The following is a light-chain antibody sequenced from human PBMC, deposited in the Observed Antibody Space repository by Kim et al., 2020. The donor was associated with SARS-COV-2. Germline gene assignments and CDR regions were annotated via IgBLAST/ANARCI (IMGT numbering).Light chain of an antibody. CDR3: SAWDDSLKGPV. CDR2: SNN. CDR1: SSNIGSNT. Sequence: ELTQPPSASGTPGQRVTISCSGSSSNIGSNTVNWYQHLPGTAPKFLIYSNNRRPSGVPDRFSGSKSGTSASLAISGLQSDDEAVYFCSAWDDSLKGPVFGGGTQLTVL. J-gene: IGLJ2*01. V-gene: IGLV1-44*01.